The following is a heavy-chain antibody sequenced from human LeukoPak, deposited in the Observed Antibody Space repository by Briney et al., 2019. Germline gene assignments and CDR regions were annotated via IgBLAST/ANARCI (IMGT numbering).Heavy chain of an antibody. CDR1: GGTFSSYA. D-gene: IGHD2-2*01. J-gene: IGHJ6*02. V-gene: IGHV1-69*13. CDR2: IIPIFGTA. CDR3: ARPYCSSTSCQYYYYYYGMDV. Sequence: PAASVKVSCKASGGTFSSYAISWVRQAPGQGLEWMGGIIPIFGTANYAQKFQGRVTITADESTSTAYMELSSLRSEDTAVYYCARPYCSSTSCQYYYYYYGMDVWGQGTTVTVSS.